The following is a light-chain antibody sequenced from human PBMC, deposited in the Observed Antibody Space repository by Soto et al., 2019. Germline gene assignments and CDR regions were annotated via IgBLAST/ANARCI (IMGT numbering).Light chain of an antibody. CDR3: QQYGSSPVT. Sequence: EIVLTQSPGTLSLSPGERATLSCRASQSVSSSYLAWYQQKPGQAPRLLIYGASSRATAMPVRFSGSGSGTDFTLTISRLEPEAFAVYDCQQYGSSPVTFGQGTKVEIK. CDR2: GAS. V-gene: IGKV3-20*01. J-gene: IGKJ1*01. CDR1: QSVSSSY.